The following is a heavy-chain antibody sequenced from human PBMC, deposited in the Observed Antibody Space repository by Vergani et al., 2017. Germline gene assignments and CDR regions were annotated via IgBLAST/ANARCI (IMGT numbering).Heavy chain of an antibody. V-gene: IGHV3-21*01. CDR2: ISSSSSYI. D-gene: IGHD3-16*01. CDR3: AGDLGSVCGSTPLPLAFDI. CDR1: GFTFSSYS. J-gene: IGHJ3*02. Sequence: VQLVESGGGLVKPGGSLRLSCAASGFTFSSYSMNWVRQAPGKGREWVSSISSSSSYIYYADSVKGRFTISRDKAKNSLYLQMNSLRAEDTAVYYCAGDLGSVCGSTPLPLAFDIWGQGTMVTVSS.